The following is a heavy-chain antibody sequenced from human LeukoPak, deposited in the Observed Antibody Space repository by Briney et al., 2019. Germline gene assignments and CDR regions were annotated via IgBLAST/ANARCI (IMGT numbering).Heavy chain of an antibody. Sequence: ASVKVTCKASGYTFTSYYMHWVRQAPGQGLEWMGIINPSGGSTSYAQKFQGRVTMTRDTSISTAYMELSRLRSDDTAVYYCARGGSSGYLESAPPHSWGQGTLVTVSS. D-gene: IGHD3-22*01. V-gene: IGHV1-46*01. CDR3: ARGGSSGYLESAPPHS. J-gene: IGHJ4*02. CDR2: INPSGGST. CDR1: GYTFTSYY.